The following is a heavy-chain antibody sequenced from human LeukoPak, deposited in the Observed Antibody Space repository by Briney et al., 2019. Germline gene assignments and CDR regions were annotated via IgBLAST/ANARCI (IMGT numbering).Heavy chain of an antibody. J-gene: IGHJ4*02. V-gene: IGHV3-7*01. Sequence: RWSLRLSCEASEFSMSAYWMSWVRQAPGKGLEWVGNIKQDGSERNYVDSMKGRFTISRDNAKKSLYLQMNSLRAEDTAVYYCARDWGAYYHFFDYWGQGTLVTVSS. D-gene: IGHD3-22*01. CDR3: ARDWGAYYHFFDY. CDR2: IKQDGSER. CDR1: EFSMSAYW.